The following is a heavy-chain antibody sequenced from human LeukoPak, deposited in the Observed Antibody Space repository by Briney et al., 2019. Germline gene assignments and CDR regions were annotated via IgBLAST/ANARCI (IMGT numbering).Heavy chain of an antibody. CDR2: ISGSGSTT. J-gene: IGHJ4*02. CDR1: VFTFSSYA. Sequence: GGSLRLSCAASVFTFSSYAMSWVRQAPGKGLEGVSDISGSGSTTYYADSVKGRFTISRDNSKNTLYLQMNSLRAEDTAVYYCAKASKNYYDSSGYPDYWGQGTLVTVSS. D-gene: IGHD3-22*01. V-gene: IGHV3-23*01. CDR3: AKASKNYYDSSGYPDY.